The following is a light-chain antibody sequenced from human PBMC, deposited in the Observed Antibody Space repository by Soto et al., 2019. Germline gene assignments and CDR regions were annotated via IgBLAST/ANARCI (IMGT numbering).Light chain of an antibody. CDR3: QQANSFLIT. CDR1: QSVRNNY. Sequence: EIVLTQSPGTLSLSPGERATLSCRASQSVRNNYLAWYQQRPGQAPRLLIYAASSRATGIPDRFSGSGSGTDFTLTISRLEPEDVATYYCQQANSFLITLGQGTRLEI. V-gene: IGKV3-20*01. CDR2: AAS. J-gene: IGKJ5*01.